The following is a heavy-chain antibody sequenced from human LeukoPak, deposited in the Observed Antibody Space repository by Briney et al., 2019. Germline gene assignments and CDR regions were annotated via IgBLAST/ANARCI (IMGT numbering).Heavy chain of an antibody. CDR3: ARVGDILNDAFDI. V-gene: IGHV3-23*01. CDR2: ISGSGSGSST. J-gene: IGHJ3*02. D-gene: IGHD3-9*01. CDR1: GFTFSSSA. Sequence: GGSLRLSCAASGFTFSSSAMSWVRQAPGKGLEWVSTISGSGSGSSTYYAYSVKGRFTISRDNAKNSLYLQMNSLRAEDTVVYYCARVGDILNDAFDIWGQGTMVTVSS.